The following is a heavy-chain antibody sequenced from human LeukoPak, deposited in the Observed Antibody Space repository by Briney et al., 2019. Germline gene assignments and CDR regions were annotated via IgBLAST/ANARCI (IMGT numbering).Heavy chain of an antibody. CDR3: ARVVGRWRAAFDI. CDR1: GGPISSGGYY. Sequence: SQTLSLTFTVSGGPISSGGYYWSWIRQPPGEGLEWLGHIYYRGRTYFTPSLTSRVTISVDTSRNQFSLKLSSVTAADTAVYYCARVVGRWRAAFDIWGQGTMVTVSS. D-gene: IGHD4-23*01. CDR2: IYYRGRT. J-gene: IGHJ3*02. V-gene: IGHV4-31*03.